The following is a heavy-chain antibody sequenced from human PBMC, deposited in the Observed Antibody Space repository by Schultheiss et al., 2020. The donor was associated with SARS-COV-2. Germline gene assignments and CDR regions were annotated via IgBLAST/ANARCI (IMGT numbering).Heavy chain of an antibody. J-gene: IGHJ6*02. V-gene: IGHV3-30-3*01. CDR1: GFTFSSYA. CDR3: AKDPSVLTVYGPIGMDV. D-gene: IGHD2-8*01. Sequence: GGSLRLSCAASGFTFSSYAMHWVRQAPGKGLEWVAVISYDGSNKYYADSVKGRFTISRDNSKNTLYLQMNSLRAEDTAVYYCAKDPSVLTVYGPIGMDVWGQGTTVTVSS. CDR2: ISYDGSNK.